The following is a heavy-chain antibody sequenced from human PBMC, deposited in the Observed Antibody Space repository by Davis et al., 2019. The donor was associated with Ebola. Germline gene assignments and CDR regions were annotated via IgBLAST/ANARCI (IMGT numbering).Heavy chain of an antibody. CDR3: AKDGILENDQYYYYYYGMDV. V-gene: IGHV3-23*01. D-gene: IGHD1-1*01. J-gene: IGHJ6*02. Sequence: GESLKLSCAASGFTFSSYAMSWVRQAPGKGLEWVSAISGSGGSTYYADSVKGRFTISRDNSKNTLYLQMNSLRAEDTAVYYCAKDGILENDQYYYYYYGMDVWGQGTTVTVSS. CDR2: ISGSGGST. CDR1: GFTFSSYA.